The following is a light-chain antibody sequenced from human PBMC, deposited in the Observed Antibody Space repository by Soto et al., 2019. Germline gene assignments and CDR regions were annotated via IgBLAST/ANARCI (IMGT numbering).Light chain of an antibody. Sequence: EIVLTQSPGTLSLSPGERATLSCRASQSISSYLAWYQQKPGQAPRLLIYGVSSRATGIPDRFSGSGSGTDFNLTISRLEPEDFAVYCCQQYGSSPLLTCATGTKLDIK. CDR1: QSISSY. V-gene: IGKV3-20*01. CDR2: GVS. J-gene: IGKJ3*01. CDR3: QQYGSSPLLT.